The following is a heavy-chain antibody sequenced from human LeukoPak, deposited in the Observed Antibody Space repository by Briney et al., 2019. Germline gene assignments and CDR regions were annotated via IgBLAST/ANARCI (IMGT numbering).Heavy chain of an antibody. CDR2: INYSGST. Sequence: PSETLSLTCTVSGGSISSSSYYWGWIRQPPGKGLEWIGSINYSGSTYYNPSLKSRVTISVDTSKNQSSLKLSSVTAADTAVYYCARRPQSYIDVWGKGTTDTVSS. CDR3: ARRPQSYIDV. V-gene: IGHV4-39*01. J-gene: IGHJ6*03. CDR1: GGSISSSSYY.